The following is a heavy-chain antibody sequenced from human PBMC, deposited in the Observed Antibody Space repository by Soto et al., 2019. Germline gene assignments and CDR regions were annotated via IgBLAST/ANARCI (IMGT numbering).Heavy chain of an antibody. Sequence: GGSLRLSCAASGFTFSSYAMSWVRQAPGKGLEWVSAISGSGGSTYYADSVKGRFTISRDNSKNTLYLQMNSLRAEDTAVYYCAKDGEYSGYDPIFFDYWGQGTLVTVSS. J-gene: IGHJ4*02. CDR1: GFTFSSYA. CDR2: ISGSGGST. V-gene: IGHV3-23*01. CDR3: AKDGEYSGYDPIFFDY. D-gene: IGHD5-12*01.